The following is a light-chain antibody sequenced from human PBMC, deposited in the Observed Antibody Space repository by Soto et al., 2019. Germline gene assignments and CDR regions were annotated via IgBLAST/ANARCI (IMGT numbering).Light chain of an antibody. V-gene: IGKV3-15*01. J-gene: IGKJ2*01. Sequence: EIVMTQSPATLSVSPGERATLSCRASQSVSSNLAWYQQKPGQAPRLLIYGASTMATGIPGRFSGSGSGTEFTLTISSLQSEDFAVYYCQQYNNWPPMYTFGQGTKLEIK. CDR3: QQYNNWPPMYT. CDR2: GAS. CDR1: QSVSSN.